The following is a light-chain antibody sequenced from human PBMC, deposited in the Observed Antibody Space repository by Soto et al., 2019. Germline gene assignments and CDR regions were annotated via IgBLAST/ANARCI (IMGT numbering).Light chain of an antibody. J-gene: IGLJ3*02. V-gene: IGLV2-11*01. CDR1: SSDVGGYNY. CDR3: CSYAGSYTGV. CDR2: DVS. Sequence: QSALTQPRSVSGSPGQLVTISCTGTSSDVGGYNYVSWYQQHPGKAPKLMIYDVSKRPSGVPDRFSGSKSGNTASLTISGLQAEDEADYYCCSYAGSYTGVFGGGTQLTVL.